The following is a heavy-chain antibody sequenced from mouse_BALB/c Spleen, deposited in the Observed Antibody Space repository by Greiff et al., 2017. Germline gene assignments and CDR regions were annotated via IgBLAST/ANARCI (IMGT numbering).Heavy chain of an antibody. CDR1: GFTFSNYW. CDR3: TRRGYYYGSSYDWYFDV. CDR2: IRLKSNNYAT. J-gene: IGHJ1*01. D-gene: IGHD1-1*01. V-gene: IGHV6-6*02. Sequence: EVQRVESGGGLVQPGGSMKLSCVASGFTFSNYWMNWVRQSPEKGLEWVAEIRLKSNNYATHYAESVKGRFTISRDDSKSSVYLQMNNLRAEDTGIYYCTRRGYYYGSSYDWYFDVWGAGTTVTVSS.